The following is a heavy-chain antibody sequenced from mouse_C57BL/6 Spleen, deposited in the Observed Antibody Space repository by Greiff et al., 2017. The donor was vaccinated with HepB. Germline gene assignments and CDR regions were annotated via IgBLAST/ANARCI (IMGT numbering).Heavy chain of an antibody. V-gene: IGHV2-6*01. CDR3: ATDYDSPGFAY. CDR1: GFSLTRYG. Sequence: QVQLKESGPGLVAPSQSLSITCTVSGFSLTRYGVDWVRQSPGKGLEWLGVIWGVGSTNYNSALKSRLSISKDNSKSQVFLKMNSLQTDDTAMYYCATDYDSPGFAYWGQGTLVTVSA. D-gene: IGHD2-4*01. J-gene: IGHJ3*01. CDR2: IWGVGST.